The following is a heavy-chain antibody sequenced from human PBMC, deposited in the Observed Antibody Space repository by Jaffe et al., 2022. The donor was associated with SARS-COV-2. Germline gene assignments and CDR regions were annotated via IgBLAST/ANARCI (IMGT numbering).Heavy chain of an antibody. D-gene: IGHD3-22*01. CDR2: IYYSGST. Sequence: QLQLQESGPGLVKPSETLSLTCTVSGGSISSSSYYWGWIRQPPGKGLEWIGSIYYSGSTYYNPSLKSRVTISVDTSKNQFSLKLSSVTAADTAVYYCARRGGVGYYDSSGYYTYWGQGTLVTVSS. J-gene: IGHJ4*02. V-gene: IGHV4-39*01. CDR3: ARRGGVGYYDSSGYYTY. CDR1: GGSISSSSYY.